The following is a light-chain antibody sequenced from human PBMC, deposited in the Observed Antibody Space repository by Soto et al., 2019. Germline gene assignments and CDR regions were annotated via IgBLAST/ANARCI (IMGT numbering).Light chain of an antibody. CDR3: SSYAGSNIFYV. Sequence: QSALTQPASVSGSPGQSITISCTGTSSDVGGYNYVSWYQQHPGKAPKLMIYEVTNRPSGVSNRFSGSKSGNTASLTISGLQAEDEADYYCSSYAGSNIFYVFGTGTKVTVL. CDR1: SSDVGGYNY. V-gene: IGLV2-14*01. CDR2: EVT. J-gene: IGLJ1*01.